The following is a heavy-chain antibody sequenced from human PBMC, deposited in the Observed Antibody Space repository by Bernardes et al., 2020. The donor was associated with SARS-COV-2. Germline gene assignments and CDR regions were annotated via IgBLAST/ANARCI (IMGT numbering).Heavy chain of an antibody. Sequence: SESLSLTCTVSGGSISSTNYYWGWLLQPPGKGLEWIGSIYSSGSSYYHPSLQSRVPDSVDTSKNQFSLRLIFVTAADTAVYYCAGSSCGIDCYICGLRSWDYGMDVWGQGTTVTVSS. D-gene: IGHD2-21*02. V-gene: IGHV4-39*01. J-gene: IGHJ6*02. CDR2: IYSSGSS. CDR3: AGSSCGIDCYICGLRSWDYGMDV. CDR1: GGSISSTNYY.